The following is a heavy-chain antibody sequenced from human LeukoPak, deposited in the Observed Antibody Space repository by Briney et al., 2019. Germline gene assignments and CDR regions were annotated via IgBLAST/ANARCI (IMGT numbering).Heavy chain of an antibody. J-gene: IGHJ4*02. Sequence: GGSLRLSCAASGFTFGSYSMNWVRQAPGKGLEWVSSISSSSSYIYYADSVKGRFTISRDNAKNSLYLQMNSLRAEDTAVYYCARSRDGYNFGYWGQGTLVTVSS. CDR2: ISSSSSYI. D-gene: IGHD5-24*01. V-gene: IGHV3-21*01. CDR3: ARSRDGYNFGY. CDR1: GFTFGSYS.